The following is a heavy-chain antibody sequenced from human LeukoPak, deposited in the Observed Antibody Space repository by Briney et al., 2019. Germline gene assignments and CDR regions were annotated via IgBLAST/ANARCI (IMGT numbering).Heavy chain of an antibody. V-gene: IGHV4-39*01. Sequence: PSETLSLTCTVSGGPISSSSYYWGWIRQPPGKGLEWIGSIYYSGSTYYNPSLKSRVTISVDTSKNQLSLKLSSVTAADMAVYYCVTNGKDYNLWPGYYTFDYWGQGTLVTVSS. D-gene: IGHD3-3*01. CDR1: GGPISSSSYY. CDR2: IYYSGST. J-gene: IGHJ4*02. CDR3: VTNGKDYNLWPGYYTFDY.